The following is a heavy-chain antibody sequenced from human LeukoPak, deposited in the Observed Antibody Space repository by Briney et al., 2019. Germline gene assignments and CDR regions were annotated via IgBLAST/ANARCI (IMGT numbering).Heavy chain of an antibody. Sequence: GGSLRLSCAASGFTFAYYWMAWVRQAPGEGLAWVSSVRSGGDKTYYADSVQGRFTISRDDSRNTLYLQMDSLRPEDTAVYYCVNRVGTNSGPFEYWGQGILVIVS. V-gene: IGHV3-23*01. D-gene: IGHD4/OR15-4a*01. CDR1: GFTFAYYW. CDR2: VRSGGDKT. J-gene: IGHJ4*02. CDR3: VNRVGTNSGPFEY.